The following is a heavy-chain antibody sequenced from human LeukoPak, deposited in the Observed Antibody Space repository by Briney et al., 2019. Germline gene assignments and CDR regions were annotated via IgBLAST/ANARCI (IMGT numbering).Heavy chain of an antibody. CDR2: ISASGGST. CDR1: GLTFRSHA. Sequence: GGSLRLSCVVSGLTFRSHAMSWVRQAPGKGLDWVSAISASGGSTYYADPVKGRFTISRDNSKNTVYLQLNSLRGEDTAIYYCAPNWNLDYWGQGSLVTVSS. J-gene: IGHJ4*02. CDR3: APNWNLDY. V-gene: IGHV3-23*01. D-gene: IGHD1-1*01.